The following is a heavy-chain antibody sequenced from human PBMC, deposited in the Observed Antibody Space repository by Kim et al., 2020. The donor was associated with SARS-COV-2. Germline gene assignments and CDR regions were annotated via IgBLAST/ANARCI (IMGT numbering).Heavy chain of an antibody. CDR2: INHSGST. V-gene: IGHV4-34*01. CDR1: GGSFSGYY. CDR3: ARGYYYYGMDV. Sequence: SETLSLTCAVYGGSFSGYYWSWIRQPPGKGLEWIGEINHSGSTNYNPSLKSRVTISVDTSKNQFSLKLSSVTAADTAVYYCARGYYYYGMDVWGQGTTVTVSS. J-gene: IGHJ6*02.